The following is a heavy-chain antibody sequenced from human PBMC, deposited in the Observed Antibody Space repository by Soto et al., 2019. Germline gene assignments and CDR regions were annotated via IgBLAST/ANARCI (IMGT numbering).Heavy chain of an antibody. Sequence: ESGGGVVQPGRSLRLSCAASGFTFSSYGMHWVRQAPGKGLERVAVISYDGSNKYYADSVKGRFTISRDNSKNTLYLQMNSLRAEDTAVYYCAKDRGSITMVRGVIIGFYYYGMDVWGQGTTVTVSS. V-gene: IGHV3-30*18. CDR3: AKDRGSITMVRGVIIGFYYYGMDV. CDR1: GFTFSSYG. D-gene: IGHD3-10*01. J-gene: IGHJ6*02. CDR2: ISYDGSNK.